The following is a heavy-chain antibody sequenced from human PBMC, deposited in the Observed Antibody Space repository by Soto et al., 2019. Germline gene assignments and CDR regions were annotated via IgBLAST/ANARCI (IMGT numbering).Heavy chain of an antibody. CDR3: AKYYDFWSGYYGPTYYFDD. V-gene: IGHV3-23*01. D-gene: IGHD3-3*01. J-gene: IGHJ4*02. CDR2: ISGSGGST. Sequence: XGSLRLSCAASGFTFSSYTMSWVRQAPGKGLDWVSAISGSGGSTYYADSVKGRFTISRDNSKNTLYLQMNSLRAEDTAVYYCAKYYDFWSGYYGPTYYFDDWGQGTLVTVSS. CDR1: GFTFSSYT.